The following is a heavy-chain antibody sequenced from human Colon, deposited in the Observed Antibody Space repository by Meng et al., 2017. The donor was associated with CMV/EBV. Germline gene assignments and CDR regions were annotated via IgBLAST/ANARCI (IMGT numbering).Heavy chain of an antibody. V-gene: IGHV3-13*01. CDR3: AREGQTSTHWLGPLHN. J-gene: IGHJ4*02. CDR2: IGAGFDT. CDR1: GFIFSSYD. Sequence: GGPLRLSCIASGFIFSSYDMHWVRQAAGKGLEWVSAIGAGFDTYYSDSVKGRFTISRENAKNSLYLQMNNLRVGDTAVYYCAREGQTSTHWLGPLHNWGQGTVVTVSS. D-gene: IGHD1-1*01.